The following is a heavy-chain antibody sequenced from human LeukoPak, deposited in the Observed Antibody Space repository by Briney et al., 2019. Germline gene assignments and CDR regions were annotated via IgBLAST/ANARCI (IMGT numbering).Heavy chain of an antibody. CDR1: GFTFSNYW. CDR3: ARNRYMDV. D-gene: IGHD1-14*01. V-gene: IGHV3-7*01. CDR2: MKQDGSEK. J-gene: IGHJ6*03. Sequence: GGSLRLSCAASGFTFSNYWMSWVRQAPGKGLEWVANMKQDGSEKYYVDSVKGRFTISRDSAKNSLYLQMNSLRAEDTAVYYCARNRYMDVWGKGTTVTVSS.